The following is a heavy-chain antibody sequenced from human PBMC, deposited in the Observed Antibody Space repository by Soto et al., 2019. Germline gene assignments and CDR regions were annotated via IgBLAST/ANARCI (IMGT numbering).Heavy chain of an antibody. D-gene: IGHD3-16*01. V-gene: IGHV1-2*02. CDR3: ARSAFGVTIGIGRAFDI. CDR1: GYIFTGYY. Sequence: QETLVQSGAEVKRPGASVKVSCQASGYIFTGYYMHWVRQAPGQGLEWMGWINPNGGGTKYAEKFQGRVTMTRVTSINAAYLELKSVTSVDTAVYYCARSAFGVTIGIGRAFDIWGQGTQVTVSS. J-gene: IGHJ3*02. CDR2: INPNGGGT.